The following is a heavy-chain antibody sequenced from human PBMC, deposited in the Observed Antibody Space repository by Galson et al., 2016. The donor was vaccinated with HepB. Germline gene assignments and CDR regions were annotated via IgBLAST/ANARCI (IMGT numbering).Heavy chain of an antibody. Sequence: SLRLSCEASGFTLSTYGMHWVRKAPGKGLEWVALLSSDGTRASSADSVKGRVTISRDNSKNTLYLQMHSLGGEDTAVYYCAKGRGGFDSWGQGTLVTVSS. CDR1: GFTLSTYG. CDR3: AKGRGGFDS. D-gene: IGHD3-16*01. J-gene: IGHJ4*03. CDR2: LSSDGTRA. V-gene: IGHV3-30*18.